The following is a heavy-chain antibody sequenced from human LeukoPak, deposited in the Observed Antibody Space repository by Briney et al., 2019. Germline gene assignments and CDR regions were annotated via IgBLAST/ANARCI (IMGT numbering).Heavy chain of an antibody. D-gene: IGHD4-17*01. CDR2: IYSGGST. CDR3: ARDPYGANYFDY. CDR1: GFPGNNNY. V-gene: IGHV3-66*01. J-gene: IGHJ4*02. Sequence: GSLILPRAGFGFPGNNNYMGRVRQTPGKGLEWVSVIYSGGSTYYADSVKDRFTISRDTSKNTLYLQMNSLRAEDTALYYCARDPYGANYFDYWGQGTLVTVSS.